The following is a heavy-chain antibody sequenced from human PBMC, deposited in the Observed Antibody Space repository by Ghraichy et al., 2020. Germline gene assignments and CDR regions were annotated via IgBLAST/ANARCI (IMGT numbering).Heavy chain of an antibody. CDR3: ARRGYSYGTFDY. J-gene: IGHJ4*02. CDR1: GGSISSYY. CDR2: IYYSGST. Sequence: SQTLSLTCSVSGGSISSYYWSWIRQPPGKGLEWIGYIYYSGSTNYTPSLKSRVTISVDTSKKQFSLKLSSVTAADTAVYYCARRGYSYGTFDYWGQGTLVTVSS. D-gene: IGHD5-18*01. V-gene: IGHV4-59*01.